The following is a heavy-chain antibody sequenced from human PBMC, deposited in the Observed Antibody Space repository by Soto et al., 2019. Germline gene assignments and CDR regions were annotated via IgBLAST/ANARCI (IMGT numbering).Heavy chain of an antibody. CDR2: INAGNGNT. CDR3: ARSDFRGYSYGGDAFDI. CDR1: GYTFTSYA. J-gene: IGHJ3*02. Sequence: GASVKVSCKASGYTFTSYAMHWVRQAPGQRFEWMGWINAGNGNTKYSQKFQGSVTITRDTSASTAYMELSSLRSEDTAVYYCARSDFRGYSYGGDAFDIWGQGTMVTVSS. D-gene: IGHD5-18*01. V-gene: IGHV1-3*01.